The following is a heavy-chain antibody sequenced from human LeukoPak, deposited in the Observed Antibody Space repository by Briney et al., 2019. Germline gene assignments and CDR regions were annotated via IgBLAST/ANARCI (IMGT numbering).Heavy chain of an antibody. CDR3: ARLMTTVTRNWFDP. V-gene: IGHV1-8*01. CDR1: GYTFTSYD. J-gene: IGHJ5*02. CDR2: MNPNSGNT. Sequence: ASVKVSCKASGYTFTSYDINWVRQATGQGLEWMGWMNPNSGNTGYAQKFQGRVTMTRNTSIGTAYMELSSLRSEDTAVYYCARLMTTVTRNWFDPWGQGTLVTVSS. D-gene: IGHD4-17*01.